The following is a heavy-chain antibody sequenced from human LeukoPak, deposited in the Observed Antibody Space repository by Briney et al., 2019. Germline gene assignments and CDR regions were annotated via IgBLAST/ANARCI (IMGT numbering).Heavy chain of an antibody. J-gene: IGHJ4*02. CDR3: AKDNRGTYYFYYFDY. V-gene: IGHV3-9*01. CDR2: ISSNSDRT. Sequence: GRSLRLSCTTSGFTIDDYAMHWVRQAPGKGLEWVSGISSNSDRTVYADSVKGRFTISRDNAKKSLYLQMNSLRGEDTALYYSAKDNRGTYYFYYFDYWGQGTPVTVSS. CDR1: GFTIDDYA. D-gene: IGHD1-26*01.